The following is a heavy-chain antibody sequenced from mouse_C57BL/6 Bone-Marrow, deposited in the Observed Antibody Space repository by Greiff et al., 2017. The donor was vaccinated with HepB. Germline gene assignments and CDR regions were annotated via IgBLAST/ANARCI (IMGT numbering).Heavy chain of an antibody. CDR1: EYAFPSHD. V-gene: IGHV5-2*03. CDR2: INSDGGST. Sequence: EVMLVESGGGLVQPGESLKLSCESNEYAFPSHDMSWVRKTPEKRLELVAAINSDGGSTYYPDTMERRFIISRDNTKKTLYLQMSSLRSEDTALYYGARRGEGTWFAYWGQGTLVTVSA. J-gene: IGHJ3*01. CDR3: ARRGEGTWFAY.